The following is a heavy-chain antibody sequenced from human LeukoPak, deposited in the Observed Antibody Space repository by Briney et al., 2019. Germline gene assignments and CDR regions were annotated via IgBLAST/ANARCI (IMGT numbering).Heavy chain of an antibody. D-gene: IGHD6-6*01. J-gene: IGHJ6*04. CDR2: IYYSGST. CDR1: GGSISSYY. V-gene: IGHV4-59*01. Sequence: SETLSLTCTVSGGSISSYYWSWIRQPPGKGLEWIGYIYYSGSTNYNPSLKSRVTISVDTSKNQFPLKLSSVTAADTAVYYCARFEYSSSSGLDVWGKGTTVTVSS. CDR3: ARFEYSSSSGLDV.